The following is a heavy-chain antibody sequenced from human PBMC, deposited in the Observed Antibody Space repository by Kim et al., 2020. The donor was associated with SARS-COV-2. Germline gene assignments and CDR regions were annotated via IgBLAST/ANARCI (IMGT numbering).Heavy chain of an antibody. J-gene: IGHJ6*02. Sequence: RFTISRDNSKNSLYLQMNSLRTEDTALYYCAKDNAYGSSPSYYYYYGMDVWGQGTTVTVSS. V-gene: IGHV3-43*01. CDR3: AKDNAYGSSPSYYYYYGMDV. D-gene: IGHD3-10*01.